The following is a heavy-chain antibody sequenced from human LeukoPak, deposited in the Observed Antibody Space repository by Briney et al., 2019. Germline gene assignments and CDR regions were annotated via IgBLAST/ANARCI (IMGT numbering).Heavy chain of an antibody. CDR2: ISGFDRGT. J-gene: IGHJ4*02. Sequence: GGSLRLSCVASGVGISTHDMSWGRQTPGKGLEWVSSISGFDRGTYYTDSVRGRFTISRDTSKNTLYMQMNNLRAEDTAVYYSVKGFHFDWWGQGTLVTVSS. CDR1: GVGISTHD. V-gene: IGHV3-23*01. CDR3: VKGFHFDW.